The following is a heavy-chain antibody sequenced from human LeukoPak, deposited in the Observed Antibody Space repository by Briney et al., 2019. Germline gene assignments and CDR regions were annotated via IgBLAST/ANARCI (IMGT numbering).Heavy chain of an antibody. CDR1: GFTFNIYE. CDR2: ISSSAGTI. D-gene: IGHD2/OR15-2a*01. CDR3: ARATSDYYYAMDA. V-gene: IGHV3-48*03. Sequence: GGSLRLSCAASGFTFNIYEMNWVRQAPGKGLEWVSYISSSAGTIYYADSVKGRFTISRDNAKNSLYLQMNSLRAEDTAVYYCARATSDYYYAMDAWGQGTTVTVSS. J-gene: IGHJ6*02.